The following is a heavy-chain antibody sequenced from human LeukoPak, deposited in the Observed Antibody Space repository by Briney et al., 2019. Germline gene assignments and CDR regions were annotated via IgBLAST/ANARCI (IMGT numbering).Heavy chain of an antibody. Sequence: ASVTVSCKASGYIFISYYIHWVRQAPGQGLEWMGVINPSDGSTNYAQKLQGRVTMTTDTSTSTAYMELRSLRSDDTAVYYCARVGRDYYDSSGYSLDYWGQGTLVTVSS. CDR1: GYIFISYY. D-gene: IGHD3-22*01. CDR2: INPSDGST. V-gene: IGHV1-46*01. J-gene: IGHJ4*02. CDR3: ARVGRDYYDSSGYSLDY.